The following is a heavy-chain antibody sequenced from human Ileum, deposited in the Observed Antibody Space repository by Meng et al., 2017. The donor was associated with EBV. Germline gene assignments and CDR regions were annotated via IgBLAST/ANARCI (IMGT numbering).Heavy chain of an antibody. D-gene: IGHD4-17*01. CDR1: GGSISTGNFY. CDR3: ASAYDYGDYEAFAY. V-gene: IGHV4-39*07. Sequence: LPGSGPGLVKPSDTLSLTCTVSGGSISTGNFYWGWIRQSPGKALECIGTIYYRGNTFYNPSLRSRLTISIDTSKNEFSLTLRSVTAADTALYYCASAYDYGDYEAFAYWGPGSLVTVSS. J-gene: IGHJ4*02. CDR2: IYYRGNT.